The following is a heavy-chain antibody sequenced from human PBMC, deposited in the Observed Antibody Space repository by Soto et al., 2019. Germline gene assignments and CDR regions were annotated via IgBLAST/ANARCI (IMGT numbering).Heavy chain of an antibody. CDR3: AGGGSIVVATPRVMDA. J-gene: IGHJ6*03. CDR1: GGSISSGGYY. D-gene: IGHD3-22*01. Sequence: PSETLSLTCTVSGGSISSGGYYWSWIRQHPGKGLEWIGYIYYSGSTYYNPSLKSRVTISIDTSKNQFSLQLSSVTVADTAFYYCAGGGSIVVATPRVMDAWGKGTXVPVSS. V-gene: IGHV4-31*03. CDR2: IYYSGST.